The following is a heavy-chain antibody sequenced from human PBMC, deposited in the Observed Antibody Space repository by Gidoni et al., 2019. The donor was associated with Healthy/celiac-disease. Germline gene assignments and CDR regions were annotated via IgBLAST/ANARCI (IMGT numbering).Heavy chain of an antibody. CDR2: INHSGST. CDR1: GGSFSGYY. J-gene: IGHJ4*02. CDR3: ARVPLGITMVRGVRGMKDY. V-gene: IGHV4-34*01. Sequence: QVQLQQWGAGLLKPSETLSLTCAVYGGSFSGYYWSWIRQPPGKGLEWIGEINHSGSTNYNPSLKSRVTISVDTSKNQFSLKLSSVTAADTAVYYCARVPLGITMVRGVRGMKDYWGQGTLVTVSS. D-gene: IGHD3-10*01.